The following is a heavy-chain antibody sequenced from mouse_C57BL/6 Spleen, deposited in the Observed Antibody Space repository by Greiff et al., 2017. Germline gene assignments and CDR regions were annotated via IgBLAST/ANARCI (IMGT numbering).Heavy chain of an antibody. D-gene: IGHD2-10*02. CDR1: GYSFTSYY. V-gene: IGHV1-66*01. J-gene: IGHJ4*01. CDR2: IYPGSGNT. Sequence: QVQLQQSGPELVKPGASVKISCKASGYSFTSYYIHWVKQRPGQGLEWIGWIYPGSGNTKYNEKFNGKATLTADTSSSPAYMQLSSLTSEDSAVYYCARPYGNYYAMDYWGQGTSVTVSS. CDR3: ARPYGNYYAMDY.